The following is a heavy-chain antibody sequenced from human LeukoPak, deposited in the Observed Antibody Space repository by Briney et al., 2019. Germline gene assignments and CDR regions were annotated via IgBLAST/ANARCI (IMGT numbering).Heavy chain of an antibody. CDR3: ARGTRGRFGEFLTFDY. CDR2: MYQTGIT. D-gene: IGHD3-10*01. CDR1: GVSISSSNSY. J-gene: IGHJ4*02. V-gene: IGHV4-39*07. Sequence: PSETLSLTCTVSGVSISSSNSYWGRIRQPPGKGLEWIGTMYQTGITYYKPSLKSRVTISVDRSKNQFSLKLSSVTAADTAVYYRARGTRGRFGEFLTFDYWGQGTLVTVSS.